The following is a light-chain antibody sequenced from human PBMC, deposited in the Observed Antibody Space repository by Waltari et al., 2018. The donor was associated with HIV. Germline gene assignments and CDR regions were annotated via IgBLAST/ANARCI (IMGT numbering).Light chain of an antibody. V-gene: IGLV1-44*01. CDR3: AAWDDSLNEV. J-gene: IGLJ2*01. CDR1: RYHIGRTP. Sequence: SVLTQPPPASGTPGPSVTISSSRSRYHIGRTPVNWYQQLPGTAPKPLIYSNNQRPSGVPDRFSGSKSGTSASLAISGLQSEDEADYYCAAWDDSLNEVFGGGTKLTVL. CDR2: SNN.